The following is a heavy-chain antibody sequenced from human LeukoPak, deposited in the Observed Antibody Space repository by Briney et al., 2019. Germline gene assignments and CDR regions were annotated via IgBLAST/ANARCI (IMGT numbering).Heavy chain of an antibody. CDR1: GYSFTDKY. V-gene: IGHV1-2*02. J-gene: IGHJ5*02. CDR3: ARAGGRSWFDP. Sequence: ASVKVSCKASGYSFTDKYMHWVRQAPGQGLEWMGWINPNSGGTNYAQKFQGRVTMTTDMSMSTAYMELSRLISDDTAVYYCARAGGRSWFDPWGQGTLVTVSS. CDR2: INPNSGGT.